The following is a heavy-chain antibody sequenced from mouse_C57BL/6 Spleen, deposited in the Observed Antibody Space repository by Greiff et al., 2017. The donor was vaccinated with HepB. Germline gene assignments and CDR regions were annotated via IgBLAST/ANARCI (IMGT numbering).Heavy chain of an antibody. CDR2: IDPSDSYT. J-gene: IGHJ1*03. Sequence: VQLQQPGAELVRPGTSVKLSCKASGYTFTSYWMHWVKQRPGQGLEWIGVIDPSDSYTNYNQKFKGKATLTVDTSSSPAYMQLSSLTSEDSAVYYCARSGYGKRYWYFDVWGTGTTVTVSS. V-gene: IGHV1-59*01. CDR1: GYTFTSYW. D-gene: IGHD2-1*01. CDR3: ARSGYGKRYWYFDV.